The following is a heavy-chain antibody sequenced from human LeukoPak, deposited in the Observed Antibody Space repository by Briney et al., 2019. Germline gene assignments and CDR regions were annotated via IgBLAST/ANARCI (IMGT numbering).Heavy chain of an antibody. CDR3: ARGRVVRGVSAFDY. CDR2: INHSGST. V-gene: IGHV4-34*01. J-gene: IGHJ4*02. Sequence: SETLSLTCAVYGGSFSGYYWSWIRQPPGKGLEWIGEINHSGSTNYNPSLRSRVTISVDTSKNQFSLKLSSVTAADTAVYYCARGRVVRGVSAFDYWGQGTLVTVSS. D-gene: IGHD3-10*01. CDR1: GGSFSGYY.